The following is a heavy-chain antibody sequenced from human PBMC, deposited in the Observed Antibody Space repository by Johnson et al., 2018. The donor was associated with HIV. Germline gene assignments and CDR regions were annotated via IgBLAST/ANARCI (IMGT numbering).Heavy chain of an antibody. CDR3: ARDPFPRFYAFDI. Sequence: VQLVESGGGLVQPGGSLRLSCAASGFSVSSKYMSWVRQAPGKGLEWVSVIFGGGTTYYTDSVKGRFTISRDNSKNTLYLQMNSLSAEDTAVYYCARDPFPRFYAFDIWGQGTMVTVSS. CDR1: GFSVSSKY. J-gene: IGHJ3*02. CDR2: IFGGGTT. V-gene: IGHV3-66*01.